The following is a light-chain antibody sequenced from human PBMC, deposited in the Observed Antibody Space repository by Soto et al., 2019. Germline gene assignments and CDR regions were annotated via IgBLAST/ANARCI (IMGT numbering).Light chain of an antibody. J-gene: IGLJ1*01. CDR3: QSYDSSLSVFYV. CDR2: GNS. CDR1: SSNIGADYD. Sequence: QSVLTQPPSVSGAPGPRVTISCTGSSSNIGADYDVHWYQQFPGTAPKLLIYGNSNRPSGVPDRFSGSKSGTSASLAITGLQAEDEADFYCQSYDSSLSVFYVFGTGTKLTVL. V-gene: IGLV1-40*01.